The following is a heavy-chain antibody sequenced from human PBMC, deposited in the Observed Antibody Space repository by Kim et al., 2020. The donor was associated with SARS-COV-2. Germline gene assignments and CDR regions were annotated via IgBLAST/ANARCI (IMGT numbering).Heavy chain of an antibody. Sequence: SETLSLTCTVSGGSISSGGYYWSWIRQHPGKGLEWIGYIYYSGSTYYNPSLKSRVTISVDTSKNQFSLKLSSVTAADTAVYYCARDIRPYYGSGSYYNGYGMDVWGQGTTVTVSS. J-gene: IGHJ6*02. CDR2: IYYSGST. CDR3: ARDIRPYYGSGSYYNGYGMDV. D-gene: IGHD3-10*01. CDR1: GGSISSGGYY. V-gene: IGHV4-31*03.